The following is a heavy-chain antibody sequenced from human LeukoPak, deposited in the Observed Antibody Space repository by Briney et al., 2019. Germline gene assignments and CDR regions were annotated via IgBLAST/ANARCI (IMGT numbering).Heavy chain of an antibody. D-gene: IGHD1-7*01. V-gene: IGHV3-48*04. CDR1: GFIFSSYS. J-gene: IGHJ6*03. CDR3: ARNRFPITGTTNNYYYMDV. Sequence: PGGSLRLSCAASGFIFSSYSMNWVRLAPGKGLEWLSYISSSSTTIYYADSVKGRFTISRDNAKNSLYLQMNSLKAEDTAVYYCARNRFPITGTTNNYYYMDVWGKGTTVTVSS. CDR2: ISSSSTTI.